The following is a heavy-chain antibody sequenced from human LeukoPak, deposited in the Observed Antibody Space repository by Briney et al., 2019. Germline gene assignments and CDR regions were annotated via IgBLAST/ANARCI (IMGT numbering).Heavy chain of an antibody. CDR2: IYYSGST. CDR1: GGSVSSGSYY. Sequence: SETLSLTCTVSGGSVSSGSYYWSWIRQPPGKGLEWIGYIYYSGSTNYNPSLKSRVTISVDTSKNQFSLKLSSVTAADTAVYYCARGRYQLPDYWGQGTLVTVSS. V-gene: IGHV4-61*01. J-gene: IGHJ4*02. D-gene: IGHD2-2*01. CDR3: ARGRYQLPDY.